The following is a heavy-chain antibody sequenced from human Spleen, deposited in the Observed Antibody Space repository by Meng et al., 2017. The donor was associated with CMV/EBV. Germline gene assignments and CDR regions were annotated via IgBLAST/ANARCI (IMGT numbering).Heavy chain of an antibody. D-gene: IGHD3-22*01. V-gene: IGHV4-4*07. CDR2: IYTSGST. CDR3: ARSPYDSSGYYSYGLDY. Sequence: QVLLQGSGPGLVKPSGTLSLTCTVSGCSISSYYWSWIRQPAGKGLEWIGRIYTSGSTNYNPSLKSRVTMSVDTSKNQFSLKLSSVTAADTAVYYCARSPYDSSGYYSYGLDYWGQGTLVTVSS. CDR1: GCSISSYY. J-gene: IGHJ4*02.